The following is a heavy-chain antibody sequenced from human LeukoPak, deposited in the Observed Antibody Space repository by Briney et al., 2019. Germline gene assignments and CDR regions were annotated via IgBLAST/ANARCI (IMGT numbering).Heavy chain of an antibody. CDR2: INPNSGGT. CDR1: GHTFTGYY. CDR3: ARGGYLSYYYYMDV. V-gene: IGHV1-2*02. J-gene: IGHJ6*03. Sequence: GASVKVSCKASGHTFTGYYMHWVRQAPGQGLEWMGWINPNSGGTNYAQKFQGRVTMTRDTSISTAYMELSRLRSDDTAVYYCARGGYLSYYYYMDVWGKGTTVTISS. D-gene: IGHD5-18*01.